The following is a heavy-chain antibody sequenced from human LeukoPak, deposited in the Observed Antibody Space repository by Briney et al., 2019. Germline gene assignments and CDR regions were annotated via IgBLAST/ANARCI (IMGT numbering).Heavy chain of an antibody. CDR2: INHSGST. V-gene: IGHV4-34*01. Sequence: SETLSLTCAVYGGSFSGYYWSWIRRPPGKGLEWIGEINHSGSTNYNPSLKSRVTISVDTSKNQFSLKLSSVTAADTAVYYCARDQARGNSYGIDYWGQGTLVTVSS. CDR3: ARDQARGNSYGIDY. CDR1: GGSFSGYY. D-gene: IGHD5-18*01. J-gene: IGHJ4*02.